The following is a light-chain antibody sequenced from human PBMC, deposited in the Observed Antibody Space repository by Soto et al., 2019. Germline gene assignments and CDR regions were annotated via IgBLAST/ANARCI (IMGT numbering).Light chain of an antibody. CDR1: QSIGSW. J-gene: IGKJ1*01. V-gene: IGKV1-5*03. Sequence: DIQLTHSPSTLSASIGDRVTITCRASQSIGSWLAWYQQRPGKAPNVLIYKASNLERGVPSRFSGSGSETEFTLTISSLQPEDFATYYCLQYSTFPWTFGQGTKVEL. CDR2: KAS. CDR3: LQYSTFPWT.